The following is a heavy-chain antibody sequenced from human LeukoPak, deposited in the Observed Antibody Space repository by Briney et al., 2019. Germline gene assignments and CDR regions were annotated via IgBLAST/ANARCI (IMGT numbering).Heavy chain of an antibody. V-gene: IGHV3-9*01. CDR1: GFTFDDYA. J-gene: IGHJ5*02. Sequence: AGGSLRLSCAASGFTFDDYAMHWVRQAPGKSLEWVSGISWNSGSIGYADSVKGRFTISRDNAKNSLYLRMNSLRVEDTAVYYCARDLHYYGSGPWGQGTLVTVYS. CDR3: ARDLHYYGSGP. D-gene: IGHD3-10*01. CDR2: ISWNSGSI.